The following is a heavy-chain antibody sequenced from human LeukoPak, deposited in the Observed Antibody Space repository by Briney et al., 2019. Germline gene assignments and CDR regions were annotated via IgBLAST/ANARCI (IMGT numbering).Heavy chain of an antibody. V-gene: IGHV4-59*12. CDR3: ASQNFDY. CDR1: GGSISSYY. J-gene: IGHJ4*02. CDR2: IYHSGST. Sequence: SETLSLTCTVSGGSISSYYWSWIRQPPGKGLEWIGEIYHSGSTNYNPSLKSRVTISVDKSKNQFSLKLSSVTAADTAVYYCASQNFDYWGQGTLVTVSS.